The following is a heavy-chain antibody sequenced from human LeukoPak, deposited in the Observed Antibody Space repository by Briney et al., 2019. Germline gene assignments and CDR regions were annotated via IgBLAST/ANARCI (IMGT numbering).Heavy chain of an antibody. V-gene: IGHV4-59*01. J-gene: IGHJ4*02. D-gene: IGHD5-18*01. Sequence: PSETLSLTCTVSGGSISSYYWSWIRQPPGMGLEWIGYIYDSGSTNYNPSLKSRVAISVDTSKNQFSLKLSSVTAADTAVYYCARGTAMVSSDYWGQGTLVTVSS. CDR1: GGSISSYY. CDR2: IYDSGST. CDR3: ARGTAMVSSDY.